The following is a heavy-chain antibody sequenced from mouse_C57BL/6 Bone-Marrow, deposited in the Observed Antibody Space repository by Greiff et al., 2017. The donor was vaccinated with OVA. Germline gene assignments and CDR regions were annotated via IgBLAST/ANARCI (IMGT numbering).Heavy chain of an antibody. J-gene: IGHJ2*01. CDR2: IHPNSGST. V-gene: IGHV1-64*01. CDR1: GYTFTSYW. D-gene: IGHD1-1*01. CDR3: ARRTVVVRYYFDY. Sequence: VQLQQPGAELVKPGASVKLSCKASGYTFTSYWMHWVKQRPGQGLEWIGMIHPNSGSTNYNEKFKSKATLTVDKSSSTAYMQLSSLTSEDSAVYYCARRTVVVRYYFDYWGQGTTLTVSS.